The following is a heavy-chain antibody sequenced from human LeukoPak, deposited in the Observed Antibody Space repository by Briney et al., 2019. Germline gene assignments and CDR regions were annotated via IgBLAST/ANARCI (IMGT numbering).Heavy chain of an antibody. CDR1: GFSFRNSW. CDR2: IKSDGSST. CDR3: ARVGYSSSWYSPYYFDY. Sequence: GGSLRLSCAASGFSFRNSWMSWVRQAPGKGLVWVSRIKSDGSSTSYADSVKGRFTISRDNAKNTLYLQMNSLRAEDTAVYYCARVGYSSSWYSPYYFDYWGQGTLVTVSS. J-gene: IGHJ4*02. D-gene: IGHD6-13*01. V-gene: IGHV3-74*01.